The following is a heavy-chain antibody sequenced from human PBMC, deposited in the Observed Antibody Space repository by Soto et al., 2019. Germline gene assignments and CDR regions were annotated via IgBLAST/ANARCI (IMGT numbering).Heavy chain of an antibody. D-gene: IGHD4-4*01. J-gene: IGHJ6*02. CDR3: ARTTVTTSGLGYYYYGMDV. Sequence: ASVKVSCKASGYTFTSYDINWVRQATGQGLEWMGWMNPNSGNTGYAQKFQGRVTMTRNTSISTAYMELSSLRSEDTAVYYCARTTVTTSGLGYYYYGMDVWGQGTTVTVSS. CDR2: MNPNSGNT. CDR1: GYTFTSYD. V-gene: IGHV1-8*01.